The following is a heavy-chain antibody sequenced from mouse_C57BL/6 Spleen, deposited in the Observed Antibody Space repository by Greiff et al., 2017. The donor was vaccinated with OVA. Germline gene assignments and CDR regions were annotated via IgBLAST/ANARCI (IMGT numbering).Heavy chain of an antibody. CDR2: IWTGGGA. CDR1: GFSLTSYA. Sequence: VQVVESGPGLVAPSQSLSITCTVSGFSLTSYAISWVRQPPGKGLEWLGVIWTGGGANYNSALKSRLSISKDNSKSQVFLKMNSLQTDDTARYYCARPSNWDGAWFAYWGQGTLVTVSA. D-gene: IGHD4-1*02. V-gene: IGHV2-9-1*01. CDR3: ARPSNWDGAWFAY. J-gene: IGHJ3*01.